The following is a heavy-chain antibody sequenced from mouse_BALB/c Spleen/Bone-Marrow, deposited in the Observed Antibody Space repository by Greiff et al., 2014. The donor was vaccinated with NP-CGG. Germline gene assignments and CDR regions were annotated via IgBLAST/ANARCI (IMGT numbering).Heavy chain of an antibody. CDR1: GFNIKDTY. CDR3: AAYYRYLAWFAY. V-gene: IGHV14-3*02. Sequence: LKESGAELVKPGASVKLSCTASGFNIKDTYMHWVKQRPEQGLEWIGRIDLANGNTKYDPKFQGKATITADTSSNTAYLQLSSLTSEDTAVYYCAAYYRYLAWFAYWGQGTLVTVSA. CDR2: IDLANGNT. J-gene: IGHJ3*01. D-gene: IGHD2-14*01.